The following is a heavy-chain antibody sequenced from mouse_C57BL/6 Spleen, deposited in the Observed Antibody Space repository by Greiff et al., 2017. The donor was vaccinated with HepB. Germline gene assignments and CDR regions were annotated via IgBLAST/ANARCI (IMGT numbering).Heavy chain of an antibody. Sequence: EVKLQEPGGGLVKPGGSLKLSCAASGFTFSSYTMSWVRQTPEKRLEWVATISGGGGNTYYPDSVKGRFTISRDNAKNTLYLQMSSLRSEDTALYYCARHKAYYSNYFDYWGQGTTLTVSS. CDR1: GFTFSSYT. CDR2: ISGGGGNT. CDR3: ARHKAYYSNYFDY. D-gene: IGHD2-5*01. V-gene: IGHV5-9*01. J-gene: IGHJ2*01.